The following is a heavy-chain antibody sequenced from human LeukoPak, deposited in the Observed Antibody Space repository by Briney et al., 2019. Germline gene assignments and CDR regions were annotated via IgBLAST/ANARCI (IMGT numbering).Heavy chain of an antibody. CDR2: IYYSGST. D-gene: IGHD3-22*01. CDR3: ARSRTYYYDSSDYDY. V-gene: IGHV4-39*01. Sequence: SSETLSLTCTVSGGSISSSSYYWGWIRQPPGKGLEWIGSIYYSGSTYYNPSLKSRVTISVDTSKNQFSLKLSSVTAADTAVYYCARSRTYYYDSSDYDYWGQGTLVTVSS. J-gene: IGHJ4*02. CDR1: GGSISSSSYY.